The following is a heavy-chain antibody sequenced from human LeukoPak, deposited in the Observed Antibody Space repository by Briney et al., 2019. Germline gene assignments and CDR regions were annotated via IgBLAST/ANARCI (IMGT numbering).Heavy chain of an antibody. CDR2: ISSSGSTI. CDR3: ARAPSYDAFDI. V-gene: IGHV3-11*01. J-gene: IGHJ3*02. D-gene: IGHD3-10*01. CDR1: GFTFSDYY. Sequence: PGGSLRLSCAASGFTFSDYYMTWVRQAPGKGLEWVSYISSSGSTIYYADSVKGRFTISRDNAKNSLYLQMNSLRAEDTAVYYCARAPSYDAFDIWGQGTMVTVSS.